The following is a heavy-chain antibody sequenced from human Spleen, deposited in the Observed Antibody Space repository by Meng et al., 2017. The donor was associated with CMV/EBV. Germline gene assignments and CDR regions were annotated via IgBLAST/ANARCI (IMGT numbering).Heavy chain of an antibody. CDR2: IKQDESEI. Sequence: GESLKISCAASGFTFSSFWMAWVRQAPGKGLEWVGNIKQDESEIQYVGSVKGRFTISRDNAKNSLYLQMNSLRAEDTAVYYCARGLEKAVAGYYYYYYGMDVWGQGTTVTVSS. V-gene: IGHV3-7*01. D-gene: IGHD6-19*01. CDR3: ARGLEKAVAGYYYYYYGMDV. CDR1: GFTFSSFW. J-gene: IGHJ6*02.